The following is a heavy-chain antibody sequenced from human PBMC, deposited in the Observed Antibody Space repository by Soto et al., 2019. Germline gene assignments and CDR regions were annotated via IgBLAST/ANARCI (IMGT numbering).Heavy chain of an antibody. CDR2: IYPGDSDS. CDR3: ARSRVSTPRLEDPFDI. CDR1: GYSFTTYW. Sequence: GASLKISCQGSGYSFTTYWLAWVRQMPGKGLEYMGIIYPGDSDSRYSPAFQGQVTISADKSINTAYLQWTSLKASDTAIYYCARSRVSTPRLEDPFDIWGQGTRVTVSS. D-gene: IGHD5-12*01. V-gene: IGHV5-51*01. J-gene: IGHJ3*02.